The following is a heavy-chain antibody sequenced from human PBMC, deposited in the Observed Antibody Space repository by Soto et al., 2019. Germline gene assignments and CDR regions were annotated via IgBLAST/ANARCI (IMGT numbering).Heavy chain of an antibody. J-gene: IGHJ3*01. CDR3: XXXXVXX. V-gene: IGHV4-31*03. CDR2: IYYSGST. Sequence: QVQLQESGPGLVQPSQTLSLTCTVSGGSISSGGYFWSWIRQHPGKGLEWIGSIYYSGSTYCNPSLXXRIXXSXXXXXXXXXLXXXXVXXXXXXXXXXXXXVXXWGQGTMVTVSS. CDR1: GGSISSGGYF.